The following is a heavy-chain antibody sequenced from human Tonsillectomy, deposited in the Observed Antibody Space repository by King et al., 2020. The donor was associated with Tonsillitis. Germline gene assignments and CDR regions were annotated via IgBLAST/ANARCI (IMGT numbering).Heavy chain of an antibody. V-gene: IGHV3-23*04. CDR3: AKDSGNNYYDMDV. CDR1: GFSFGSYA. J-gene: IGHJ6*02. Sequence: VQLVESGGGLVQPGGSLRLSCAASGFSFGSYAMSWVRQAPGKGLEWVSGASGSGGTTYYAASVKGRFTISRDTSKTTLYLQMNSLRAEDTAVYYCAKDSGNNYYDMDVWGQGTTVTVPS. CDR2: ASGSGGTT.